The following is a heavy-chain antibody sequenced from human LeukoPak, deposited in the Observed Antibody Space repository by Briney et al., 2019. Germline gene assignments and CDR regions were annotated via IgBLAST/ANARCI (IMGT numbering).Heavy chain of an antibody. V-gene: IGHV3-30*18. CDR2: ISNEGRVQ. J-gene: IGHJ4*02. D-gene: IGHD1-14*01. CDR1: GFTFSDYC. Sequence: GGSLRLSCAASGFTFSDYCMHWVRQAPGKVLDWVTGISNEGRVQYYADSVKGRFTTSRDNSENTPSMQMNSLITDDTAVYYCTKAGGPMSEHPERYSLDHWGRGTLVTVSS. CDR3: TKAGGPMSEHPERYSLDH.